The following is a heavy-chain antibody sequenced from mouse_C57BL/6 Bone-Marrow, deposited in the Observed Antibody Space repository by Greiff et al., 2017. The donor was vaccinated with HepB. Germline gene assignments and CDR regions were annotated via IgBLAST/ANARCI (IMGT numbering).Heavy chain of an antibody. Sequence: EAGGGLVQPKGSLKLSCAASGFSFNTYAMNWVRQAPGKGLEWVARIRSKSNNYATYYADSVKDRFTISRDDSESMLYLQMNNLKTEDTAMYYCVILWGVDYAMDYWGQGTSVTVSS. D-gene: IGHD1-1*02. J-gene: IGHJ4*01. CDR2: IRSKSNNYAT. CDR1: GFSFNTYA. CDR3: VILWGVDYAMDY. V-gene: IGHV10-1*01.